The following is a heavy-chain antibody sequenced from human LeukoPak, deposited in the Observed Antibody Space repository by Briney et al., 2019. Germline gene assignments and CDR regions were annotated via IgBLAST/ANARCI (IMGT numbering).Heavy chain of an antibody. CDR2: IYHSGST. V-gene: IGHV4-34*01. CDR1: GGSFSGYY. D-gene: IGHD5-18*01. J-gene: IGHJ4*02. CDR3: ARDDHSYHYFDY. Sequence: SETLSLTCAVYGGSFSGYYWSWIRQPPGKGLEWIGEIYHSGSTNYNPSLKSRVTISVDKSKNQFSLKLSSVTAADTAVYYCARDDHSYHYFDYWGQGTLVTVSS.